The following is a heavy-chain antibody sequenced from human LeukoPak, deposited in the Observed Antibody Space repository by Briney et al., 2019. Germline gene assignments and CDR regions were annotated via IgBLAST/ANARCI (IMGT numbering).Heavy chain of an antibody. V-gene: IGHV3-48*02. CDR1: GFTFCDYD. J-gene: IGHJ4*02. CDR3: ARELAVPVDY. D-gene: IGHD6-19*01. Sequence: PGWSLRLSCTASGFTFCDYDMSWFRQAPGKGLEWVSYISSISSRSINIYYADSVKGRFTISRDNAKNSLYLQMNSLRDEDTAVYYCARELAVPVDYWGQGTLVTVSS. CDR2: ISSISSRSINI.